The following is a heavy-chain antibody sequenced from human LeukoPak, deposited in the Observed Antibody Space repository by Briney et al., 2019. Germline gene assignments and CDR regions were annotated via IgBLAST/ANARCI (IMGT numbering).Heavy chain of an antibody. J-gene: IGHJ6*02. D-gene: IGHD5-12*01. CDR3: ARMGRPYEDV. V-gene: IGHV3-30*04. Sequence: QPGGSLRLSCAASGFTFSSHAMHWVRQAPGKGLQWVAVISYDGATTYYADPVKGRFTISRDNSKNTLYLQMNSLRAEDTAVYYCARMGRPYEDVWGQGTTVTVSS. CDR2: ISYDGATT. CDR1: GFTFSSHA.